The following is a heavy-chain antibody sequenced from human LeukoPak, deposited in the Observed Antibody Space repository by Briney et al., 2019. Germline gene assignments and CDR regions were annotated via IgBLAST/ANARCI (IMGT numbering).Heavy chain of an antibody. J-gene: IGHJ4*02. V-gene: IGHV3-30*04. CDR2: ISYDGSNK. CDR1: GFTFSSYA. Sequence: GGSLRLSCAASGFTFSSYAMHWVRQAPGKGLEWVAVISYDGSNKYYADSVKGRFTISRDNSKNTLYLQMNSLRAEDTAVYYCARSFSPLEVSFPPQPGWGQGTLVTVSS. D-gene: IGHD1-1*01. CDR3: ARSFSPLEVSFPPQPG.